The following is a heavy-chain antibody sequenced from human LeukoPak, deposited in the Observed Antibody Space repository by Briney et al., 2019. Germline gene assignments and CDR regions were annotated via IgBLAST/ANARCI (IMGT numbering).Heavy chain of an antibody. CDR2: ISYDGSNK. D-gene: IGHD2-15*01. Sequence: PGRSLRLSCAASGFTFSSYAMHWVRQAPGTGLERVAVISYDGSNKYYADSVKGRFTISRDNSKNTLYLQMNSLRAEDTAVYYCARDSGGSCGYWGQGTLVTVSS. CDR1: GFTFSSYA. V-gene: IGHV3-30-3*01. J-gene: IGHJ4*02. CDR3: ARDSGGSCGY.